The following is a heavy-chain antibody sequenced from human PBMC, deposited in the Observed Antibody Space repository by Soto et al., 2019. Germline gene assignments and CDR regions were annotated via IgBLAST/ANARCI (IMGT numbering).Heavy chain of an antibody. Sequence: QVQLVQSGGEVKKPGAAVKVSCKASGYTFTTFGIGWVRQAPGQGLEWMGWISAYSGNTEYPQKLQGRVTMTMDTSTSTNYMELRSLRSDDTAVYYCARAYCSGGSCYLDYWGQGALVTVSS. V-gene: IGHV1-18*01. CDR2: ISAYSGNT. CDR1: GYTFTTFG. J-gene: IGHJ4*02. CDR3: ARAYCSGGSCYLDY. D-gene: IGHD2-15*01.